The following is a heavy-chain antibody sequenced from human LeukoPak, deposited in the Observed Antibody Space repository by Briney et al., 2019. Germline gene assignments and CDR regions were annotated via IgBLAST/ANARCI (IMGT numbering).Heavy chain of an antibody. V-gene: IGHV3-23*01. CDR1: GFAFSRYA. D-gene: IGHD6-19*01. J-gene: IGHJ4*02. CDR3: AKTTIGYSSGRYPGWPADY. CDR2: IFGSGGSA. Sequence: PGGSLRLSCAPSGFAFSRYATYWVRQAPGKGLEWGSGIFGSGGSAHYADSVKGRFTISRDNSKNTVYLQMNSLRAEDTAVYYCAKTTIGYSSGRYPGWPADYWGQGTLVTVSS.